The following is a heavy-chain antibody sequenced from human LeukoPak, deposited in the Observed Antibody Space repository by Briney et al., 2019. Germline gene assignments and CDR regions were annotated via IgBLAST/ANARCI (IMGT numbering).Heavy chain of an antibody. D-gene: IGHD2-15*01. CDR3: ARGNPVVAATPSYYFDF. Sequence: SVKVSCKVSGYTLTELSMHWVRQAPGKGLEWMGGIIPIFGTANYAQKFQGRVTITADESTSTAYMELSSLRFEDTAVYYCARGNPVVAATPSYYFDFWGQGTLVTVSS. CDR2: IIPIFGTA. CDR1: GYTLTELS. V-gene: IGHV1-69*13. J-gene: IGHJ4*02.